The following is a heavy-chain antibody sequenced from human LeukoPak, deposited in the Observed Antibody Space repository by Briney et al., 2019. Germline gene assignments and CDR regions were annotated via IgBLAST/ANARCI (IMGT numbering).Heavy chain of an antibody. V-gene: IGHV4-34*01. J-gene: IGHJ6*03. D-gene: IGHD4-17*01. Sequence: PSDTLSLTCAVYGGSFSGYYWSWIRQPPGKGLEWIGEINHSGSTNYSPSLKSRVTISVDTSKKQFSLKVSSVTAADPAVDFCLRARKGIRGYGVYYMDVWGKGTTVTASS. CDR1: GGSFSGYY. CDR3: LRARKGIRGYGVYYMDV. CDR2: INHSGST.